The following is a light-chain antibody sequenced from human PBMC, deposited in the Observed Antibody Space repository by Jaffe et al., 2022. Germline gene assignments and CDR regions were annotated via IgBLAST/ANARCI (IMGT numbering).Light chain of an antibody. J-gene: IGLJ2*01. V-gene: IGLV2-14*03. CDR1: TNNIDFYNH. CDR2: DVI. Sequence: QSALTQPASVSGSPGQSITISCTGTTNNIDFYNHVSWYQQHPGKAPKLIIFDVINRPSGVSYRFSGSKSGKSGNTASLTISGLQAEDEADYYCSSYTGKNTLDVVFGGGTKLTVL. CDR3: SSYTGKNTLDVV.